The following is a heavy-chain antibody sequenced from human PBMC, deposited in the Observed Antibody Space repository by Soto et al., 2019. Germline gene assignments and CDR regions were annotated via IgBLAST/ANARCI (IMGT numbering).Heavy chain of an antibody. CDR1: GFTFHDYG. D-gene: IGHD2-15*01. CDR3: ARGHCSGGSCYSLDYYYYDMDV. J-gene: IGHJ6*03. Sequence: EVQLVESGGAVVRPGGSLRLSCAASGFTFHDYGMSWVRQGPGKGLEWVAGGNWNGGSTFHADSVKGRFSISRDNGKNSLYLQMNSLTAEDTALYYCARGHCSGGSCYSLDYYYYDMDVWGKGTKVTGSS. CDR2: GNWNGGST. V-gene: IGHV3-20*04.